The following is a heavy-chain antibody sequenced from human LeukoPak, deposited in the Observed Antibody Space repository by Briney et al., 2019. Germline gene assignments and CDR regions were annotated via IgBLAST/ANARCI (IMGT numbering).Heavy chain of an antibody. J-gene: IGHJ6*03. CDR1: GGSLRSDRHN. CDR2: VDQTGSP. D-gene: IGHD2-15*01. Sequence: SETLSLTCSVSGGSLRSDRHNWAWVRQSADKGLEHIGSVDQTGSPYYNPPLKSRVTFSVDTSNKQFSLNLTSVTAADTAVYYCARDLGGYPFFMDVWAKGSRSPSP. V-gene: IGHV4-39*07. CDR3: ARDLGGYPFFMDV.